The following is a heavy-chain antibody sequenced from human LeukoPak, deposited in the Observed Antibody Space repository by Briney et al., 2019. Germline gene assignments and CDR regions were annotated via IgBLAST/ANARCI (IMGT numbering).Heavy chain of an antibody. CDR1: GFTFSSYA. CDR3: ARSPSREPWGYFDY. Sequence: GGSLRLSCAASGFTFSSYAMSWVRQAPGKGLEWVSAISGSGGSTYYADSVKGRFTISRDNSKNTLYLQMNSLRAEDTAVYHCARSPSREPWGYFDYWGQGTLVTVSS. J-gene: IGHJ4*02. CDR2: ISGSGGST. D-gene: IGHD1-14*01. V-gene: IGHV3-23*01.